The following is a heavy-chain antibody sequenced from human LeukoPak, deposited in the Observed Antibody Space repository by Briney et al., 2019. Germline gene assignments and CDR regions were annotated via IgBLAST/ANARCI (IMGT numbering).Heavy chain of an antibody. V-gene: IGHV3-53*01. CDR2: IYSGGST. CDR1: GFTVSSNY. Sequence: GGSLRLSCAASGFTVSSNYMSWVRQAPGKGLEWVSVIYSGGSTYYADSVKGRFTISRDNSKNTLYLQMNSLRAEDTAVYYCARHYYGSGTLSWFDPWGQGTLVTVSS. CDR3: ARHYYGSGTLSWFDP. D-gene: IGHD3-10*01. J-gene: IGHJ5*02.